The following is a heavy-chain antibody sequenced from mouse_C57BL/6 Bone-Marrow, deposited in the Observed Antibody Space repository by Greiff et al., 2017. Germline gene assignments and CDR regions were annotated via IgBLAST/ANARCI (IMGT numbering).Heavy chain of an antibody. CDR1: GFTFSDYY. CDR3: ARQYLDYFDY. J-gene: IGHJ2*01. Sequence: EVKVEASEGGLVQPGSSMKLSCTASGFTFSDYYMAWFRQVPEKGLEWVANINYDGSSTYYLDSLTSRFIISRDNAKNILYLQMSSLKSEDTATYYCARQYLDYFDYWGQGTTLTVSS. V-gene: IGHV5-16*01. CDR2: INYDGSST.